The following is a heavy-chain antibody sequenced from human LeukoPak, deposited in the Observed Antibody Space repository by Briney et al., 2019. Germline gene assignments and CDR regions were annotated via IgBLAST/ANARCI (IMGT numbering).Heavy chain of an antibody. CDR2: MNPNSGNT. J-gene: IGHJ4*02. CDR1: GYTFTSYD. D-gene: IGHD2-2*01. V-gene: IGHV1-8*01. Sequence: GASMKVSCKASGYTFTSYDINWVRQATGQGLEWMGWMNPNSGNTGYAQKFQGRVTMTRNTSISTAYMELSSLRSEDTAVYYCARAQYCSSTSCYLFDYWGQGTLVTVSS. CDR3: ARAQYCSSTSCYLFDY.